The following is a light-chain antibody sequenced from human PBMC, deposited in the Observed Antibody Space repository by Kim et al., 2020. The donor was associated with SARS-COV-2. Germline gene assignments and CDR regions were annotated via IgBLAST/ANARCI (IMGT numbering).Light chain of an antibody. CDR3: SSYTISSTWV. CDR1: SSDVGGYNY. CDR2: DVS. Sequence: GQSITISCTGTSSDVGGYNYVSWYQQHPGKAPKLRIYDVSKRPSGVSNRFSGSKSGNTASLTISGLQAEDEADYYCSSYTISSTWVFGGGTQLTVL. V-gene: IGLV2-14*04. J-gene: IGLJ3*02.